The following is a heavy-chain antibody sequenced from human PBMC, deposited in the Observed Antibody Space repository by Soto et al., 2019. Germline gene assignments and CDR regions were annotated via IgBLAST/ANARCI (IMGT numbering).Heavy chain of an antibody. V-gene: IGHV1-18*01. J-gene: IGHJ4*02. D-gene: IGHD3-9*01. CDR3: ARDYGRASGYFVHTKFDY. Sequence: GASVKVSCKASGYTFTSYGISWVRQAPGQGLEWMGWISAYNGNTNYAQKLQGRVNMTTDTSTSTAYMELRSLRSDDTAVYYCARDYGRASGYFVHTKFDYWGQGTLVTVSS. CDR1: GYTFTSYG. CDR2: ISAYNGNT.